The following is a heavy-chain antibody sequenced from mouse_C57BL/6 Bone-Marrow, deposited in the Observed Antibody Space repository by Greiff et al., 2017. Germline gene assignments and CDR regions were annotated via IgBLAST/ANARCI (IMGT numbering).Heavy chain of an antibody. Sequence: QVQLKESGAELVRPGASVKLSCKASGYTFTDYYINWVKQRPGQGLEWIARIYPGSGNTYYNEKFKGKATLTAEKSSSTAYMQLSSLTSEDSAVYFCARWRDGDYWGQGTTLTVSS. V-gene: IGHV1-76*01. CDR3: ARWRDGDY. CDR2: IYPGSGNT. D-gene: IGHD3-3*01. J-gene: IGHJ2*01. CDR1: GYTFTDYY.